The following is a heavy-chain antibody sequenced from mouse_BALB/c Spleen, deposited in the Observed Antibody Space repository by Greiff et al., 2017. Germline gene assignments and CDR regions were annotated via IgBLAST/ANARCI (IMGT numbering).Heavy chain of an antibody. V-gene: IGHV1-5*01. CDR1: GYSFTSYW. CDR3: TRRDYYGSSWGYFDV. D-gene: IGHD1-1*01. Sequence: EVQVVESGTVLARPGASVKMSCKASGYSFTSYWMHWVKQRPGQGLEWIGAIYPGNSDTSYNQKFKGKAKLTAVTSASTAYMELSSLTNEDSAVYYCTRRDYYGSSWGYFDVWGAGTTVTVSS. J-gene: IGHJ1*01. CDR2: IYPGNSDT.